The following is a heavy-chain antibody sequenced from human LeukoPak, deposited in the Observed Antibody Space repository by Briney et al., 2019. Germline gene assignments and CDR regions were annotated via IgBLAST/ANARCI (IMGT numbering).Heavy chain of an antibody. J-gene: IGHJ6*03. CDR3: ATSIGYYYYMDV. CDR2: IIPIFGTA. CDR1: GGTFSSYA. V-gene: IGHV1-69*06. Sequence: ASVKVSCKASGGTFSSYAISWVRQAPGQGLEWMEGIIPIFGTANYAQKFQGRVTITADKSTSTAYMELSSLRSEDTAVYYCATSIGYYYYMDVWGKGTTVTVSS. D-gene: IGHD3-22*01.